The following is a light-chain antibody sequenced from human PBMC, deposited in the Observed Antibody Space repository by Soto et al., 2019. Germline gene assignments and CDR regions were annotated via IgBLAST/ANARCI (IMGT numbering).Light chain of an antibody. CDR1: ELSKQY. CDR3: SSYTSSSTFYV. V-gene: IGLV3-25*02. CDR2: KDT. J-gene: IGLJ1*01. Sequence: SYELTQTPSVSVSPGQTARITCSGDELSKQYVYWYQQKPGQAPVLVIYKDTERASGIPERFSASSSGTTVTLTISGVRAEDEADYYCSSYTSSSTFYVFGTGTKLTVL.